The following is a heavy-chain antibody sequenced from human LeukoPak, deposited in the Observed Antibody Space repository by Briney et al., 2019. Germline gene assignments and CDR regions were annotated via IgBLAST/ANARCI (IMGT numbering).Heavy chain of an antibody. CDR2: IDPSDSYT. CDR1: GYSFPSYW. CDR3: ARTYYDILTGYSLSDY. V-gene: IGHV5-10-1*01. Sequence: GESLKISCKGSGYSFPSYWITWVRQMPGKGLEWMGSIDPSDSYTNYSPSFQGHVTILADKSISTAYLQWSSLMASDTAMYYCARTYYDILTGYSLSDYWGQGTLVTVSS. D-gene: IGHD3-9*01. J-gene: IGHJ4*02.